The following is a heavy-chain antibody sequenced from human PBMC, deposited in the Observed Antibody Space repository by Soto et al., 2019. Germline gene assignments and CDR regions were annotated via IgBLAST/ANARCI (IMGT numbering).Heavy chain of an antibody. CDR1: GFTLDEYA. CDR2: INWYGGSK. J-gene: IGHJ4*02. D-gene: IGHD3-22*01. Sequence: GSLRLSCAASGFTLDEYALTWVRQAPGKGLERIAGINWYGGSKGYADSVKGRFTISRDNAKSSLYLQMNNLRADDTAFYFCARATQSYYDTNCYYPYVHWGQGAQVTVSS. CDR3: ARATQSYYDTNCYYPYVH. V-gene: IGHV3-20*04.